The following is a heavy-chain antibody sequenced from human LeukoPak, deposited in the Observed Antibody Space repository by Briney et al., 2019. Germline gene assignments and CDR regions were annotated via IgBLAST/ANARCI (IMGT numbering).Heavy chain of an antibody. CDR1: GFTFSSYA. D-gene: IGHD3-10*01. J-gene: IGHJ6*03. V-gene: IGHV3-23*01. CDR3: AKVMVRGVYYYYYMDV. Sequence: GGSLRLSCAASGFTFSSYAMSWVRQAPGKGLEWVSAISGSGGSTYYADSVKGRFTISRDNSKNTLYLQMNSLRAEDTAVYYCAKVMVRGVYYYYYMDVWGKGTTVTVSS. CDR2: ISGSGGST.